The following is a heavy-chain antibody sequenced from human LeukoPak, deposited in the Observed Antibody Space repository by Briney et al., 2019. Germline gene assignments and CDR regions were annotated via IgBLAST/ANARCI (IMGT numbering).Heavy chain of an antibody. V-gene: IGHV1-8*01. CDR1: GYTFTSYD. J-gene: IGHJ4*02. CDR3: ARGGSISYYYGSGSYYYDY. Sequence: ASVKVSCKASGYTFTSYDINWVRQATGQGLEWMGWMNPNSGNTGYAQKFQGRVTMTRNTSISTAYMELSSLRSEDTAVYYCARGGSISYYYGSGSYYYDYWGQGTLVTVSS. CDR2: MNPNSGNT. D-gene: IGHD3-10*01.